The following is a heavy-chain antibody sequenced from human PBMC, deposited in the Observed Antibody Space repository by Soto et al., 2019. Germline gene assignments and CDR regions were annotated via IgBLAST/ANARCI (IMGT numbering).Heavy chain of an antibody. J-gene: IGHJ3*02. CDR1: GFPFSRYA. Sequence: GGSLRLSCAASGFPFSRYAMTWVRQAPGKGLEWVSGISGSGGSTYYADSVKGRFSISRDNSKNTLYLQMNSLRAEDTAVYFCAKGPYGDYVTDPFDIWGQGTTVPGSS. V-gene: IGHV3-23*01. D-gene: IGHD4-17*01. CDR2: ISGSGGST. CDR3: AKGPYGDYVTDPFDI.